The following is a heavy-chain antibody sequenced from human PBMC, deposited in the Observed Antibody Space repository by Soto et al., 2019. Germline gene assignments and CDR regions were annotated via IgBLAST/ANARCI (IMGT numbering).Heavy chain of an antibody. Sequence: SETLSLTCTVSGGAISIGGYYWSWIRQHPGKGLEWIGYIYYSGSTYYNPSLKSRVTISVDTSKNQFSLKLSSVTAADTAVYYCARVGRYYDSSGNYYFDYWGQGTVFTI. J-gene: IGHJ4*02. CDR3: ARVGRYYDSSGNYYFDY. CDR1: GGAISIGGYY. CDR2: IYYSGST. D-gene: IGHD3-22*01. V-gene: IGHV4-31*03.